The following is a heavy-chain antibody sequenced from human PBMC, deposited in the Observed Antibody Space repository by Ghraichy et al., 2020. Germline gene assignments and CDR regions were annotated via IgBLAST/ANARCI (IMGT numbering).Heavy chain of an antibody. Sequence: SQTLSLTCAISGDSVSSNSAAWNWIRQSPSRGLEWLGRTYYRSKWYNDYAVSVKSRITINPDTSKNQFSLQLNSVTPEDTAVYYCARGGYYDFWSGYPTIDYWGQGTLVTVSS. V-gene: IGHV6-1*01. CDR2: TYYRSKWYN. CDR1: GDSVSSNSAA. J-gene: IGHJ4*02. D-gene: IGHD3-3*01. CDR3: ARGGYYDFWSGYPTIDY.